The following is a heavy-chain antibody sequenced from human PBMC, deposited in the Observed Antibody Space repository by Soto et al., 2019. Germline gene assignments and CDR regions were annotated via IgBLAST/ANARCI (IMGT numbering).Heavy chain of an antibody. CDR1: GFTVSTKY. V-gene: IGHV3-66*01. J-gene: IGHJ4*02. CDR3: ARDPWAADY. D-gene: IGHD3-16*01. CDR2: IYRGGST. Sequence: EVQLVESGGGLVQPGGSLRLSCAASGFTVSTKYMSWVRQAPGKGLEWVSVIYRGGSTFYADSLRGRFTISRDNSKNTVNLQMNSLRAEDTAVYYCARDPWAADYWGQGTLVTVSS.